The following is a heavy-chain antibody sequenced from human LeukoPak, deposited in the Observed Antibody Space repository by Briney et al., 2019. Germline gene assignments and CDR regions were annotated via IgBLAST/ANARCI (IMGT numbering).Heavy chain of an antibody. D-gene: IGHD3-10*01. Sequence: GGSLRLSCAASGFTVSSNYMSWVRQAPGKGLEWVSVIYSGGCTYYADSVKGRFTISRDNSKNTLYLQMNSLRAEDTAVYYCARDDKGSGSSGDLYYYGMDVWGQGTTVTVSS. CDR3: ARDDKGSGSSGDLYYYGMDV. V-gene: IGHV3-53*01. J-gene: IGHJ6*02. CDR2: IYSGGCT. CDR1: GFTVSSNY.